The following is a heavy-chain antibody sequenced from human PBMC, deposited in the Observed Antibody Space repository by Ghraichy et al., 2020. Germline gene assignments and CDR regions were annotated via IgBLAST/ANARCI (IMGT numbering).Heavy chain of an antibody. CDR1: GVSVSDYY. CDR2: VYVVGTT. Sequence: SETLSLTCTVSGVSVSDYYWHWVRQPPGKGLEWIGYVYVVGTTNYNPSLQSRVTISLDTSKNQFSLKLTSVTAADTAVYYCAGGGNSVPPASDYWGQASLVTVSS. V-gene: IGHV4-59*02. D-gene: IGHD4-23*01. J-gene: IGHJ4*02. CDR3: AGGGNSVPPASDY.